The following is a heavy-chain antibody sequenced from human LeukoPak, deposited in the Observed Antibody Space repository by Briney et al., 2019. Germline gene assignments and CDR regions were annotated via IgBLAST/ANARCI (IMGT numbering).Heavy chain of an antibody. J-gene: IGHJ5*02. Sequence: KAGGSLRLSCAASGFTFSDYYMSWIRQAPGKGLEWVSYISSSGSTIYYADSVKGRFTISRDNAKNSLYLQMNSLRAEDTAVYYCARGLYCSSTSCQNWFDPWGQGTLVTVSS. CDR2: ISSSGSTI. V-gene: IGHV3-11*01. D-gene: IGHD2-2*01. CDR1: GFTFSDYY. CDR3: ARGLYCSSTSCQNWFDP.